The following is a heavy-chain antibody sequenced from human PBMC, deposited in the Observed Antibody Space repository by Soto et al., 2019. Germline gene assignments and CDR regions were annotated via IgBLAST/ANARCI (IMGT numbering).Heavy chain of an antibody. CDR1: GFTFSSYA. CDR3: AEDGLSSGWYNGCDP. Sequence: EVQLLESGGGLVQPGGSLRLSCAASGFTFSSYAMSWVRQAPGKGLEWVSAISGSSGTTYYADSVKGRFTISRDNSKKLLYRQMKSLRVEEAAVYYGAEDGLSSGWYNGCDPWGQGTLVTVSS. J-gene: IGHJ5*02. D-gene: IGHD6-19*01. V-gene: IGHV3-23*01. CDR2: ISGSSGTT.